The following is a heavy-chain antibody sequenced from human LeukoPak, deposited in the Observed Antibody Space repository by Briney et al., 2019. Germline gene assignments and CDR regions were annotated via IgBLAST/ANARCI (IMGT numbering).Heavy chain of an antibody. Sequence: GGSLRLSCSTSGYRFSNYAMSWVRQAPGKGLEWVSAVTGSGADTYYAGSVQGRFTVSRDNTKNTLFLHMNNLRAEDTAKYYCAFGTDGYAHFLDYWGQGTLVTVSS. V-gene: IGHV3-23*01. J-gene: IGHJ4*02. D-gene: IGHD5-24*01. CDR1: GYRFSNYA. CDR3: AFGTDGYAHFLDY. CDR2: VTGSGADT.